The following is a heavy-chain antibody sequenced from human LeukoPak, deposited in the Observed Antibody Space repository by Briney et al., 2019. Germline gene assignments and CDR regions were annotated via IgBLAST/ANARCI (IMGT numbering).Heavy chain of an antibody. Sequence: ASVKVSCKASGYTLSDYDINWVRQATGQGLEYRGWINPNSLIPGYAQKFQGRVTLTMDTSINTAYMELSGLTSDDTAVYYCARVKRVPEVWFDPWGQGTLVTVSS. CDR1: GYTLSDYD. D-gene: IGHD6-25*01. CDR2: INPNSLIP. V-gene: IGHV1-8*01. J-gene: IGHJ5*02. CDR3: ARVKRVPEVWFDP.